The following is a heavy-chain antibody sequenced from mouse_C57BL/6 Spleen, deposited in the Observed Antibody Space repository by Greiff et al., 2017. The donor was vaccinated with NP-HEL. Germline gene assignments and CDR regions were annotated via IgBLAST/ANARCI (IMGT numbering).Heavy chain of an antibody. CDR2: IDPSDSET. J-gene: IGHJ1*03. CDR1: GYTFTSYW. D-gene: IGHD1-1*01. V-gene: IGHV1-52*01. CDR3: ARGAFYGSHGYFDV. Sequence: QVQLQQPGAELVRPGSSVKLSCKASGYTFTSYWMHWVKQRPIQGLEWIGNIDPSDSETHYNQKFKDKATLTVDKSSSTAYMQLSSLTSEDSAVYYCARGAFYGSHGYFDVWGTGTTVTVSS.